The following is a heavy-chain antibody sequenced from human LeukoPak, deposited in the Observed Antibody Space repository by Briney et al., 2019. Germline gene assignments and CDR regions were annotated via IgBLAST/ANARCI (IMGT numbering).Heavy chain of an antibody. Sequence: GASVKVSCKASGYTFTSYGISWVRQAPGQGLEWMGWISAYNGNTNYAQKLQGRVTMTTDTSTSTAYMELRSLRSEDTAVYYCARVGPDILTGTDAFDIWGQGTMVTVSS. D-gene: IGHD3-9*01. J-gene: IGHJ3*02. V-gene: IGHV1-18*01. CDR2: ISAYNGNT. CDR3: ARVGPDILTGTDAFDI. CDR1: GYTFTSYG.